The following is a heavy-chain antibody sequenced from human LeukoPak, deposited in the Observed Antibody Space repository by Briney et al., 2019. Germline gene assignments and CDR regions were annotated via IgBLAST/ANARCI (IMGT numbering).Heavy chain of an antibody. CDR1: GGSFSGYY. CDR2: INHSGST. CDR3: ARGDMYYDFWSGYYPSYFDY. D-gene: IGHD3-3*01. V-gene: IGHV4-34*01. Sequence: SETLSLTCAVYGGSFSGYYWSWIRQPPGKGLEWIGEINHSGSTNYNPSLKGRVTISVDTSKNQFSLKLSSVTAADTAVYYCARGDMYYDFWSGYYPSYFDYWGQGTLVTVSS. J-gene: IGHJ4*02.